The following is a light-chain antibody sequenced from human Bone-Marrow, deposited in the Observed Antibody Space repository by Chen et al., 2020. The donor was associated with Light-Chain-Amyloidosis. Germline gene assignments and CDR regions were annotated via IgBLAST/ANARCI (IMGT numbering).Light chain of an antibody. CDR2: RDT. Sequence: SFEPTHPPSASVSPGHTAWIPSSGDVLPTKYAYWYQQKPGQAPVLVIHRDTERPSGISERFSGSSSGTTATLTISGVQAEDEADYHCQSADSSGTYEVIFGGGTKLTVL. CDR3: QSADSSGTYEVI. CDR1: VLPTKY. V-gene: IGLV3-25*03. J-gene: IGLJ2*01.